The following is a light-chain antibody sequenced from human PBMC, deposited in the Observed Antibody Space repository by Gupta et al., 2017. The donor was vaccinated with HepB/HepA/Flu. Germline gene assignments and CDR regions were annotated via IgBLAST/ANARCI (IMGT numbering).Light chain of an antibody. J-gene: IGLJ2*01. CDR2: DVN. CDR1: NSDIGGYNY. CDR3: CSCAGGQTVV. Sequence: QSSLTQPRSVSGSPGQSVTISCTGTNSDIGGYNYVSWYQHHPGKAPRLMIYDVNKRPSGVPERFSGSKSGDTASLTISGIHAEDEADYHCCSCAGGQTVVFGGGTKVTV. V-gene: IGLV2-11*01.